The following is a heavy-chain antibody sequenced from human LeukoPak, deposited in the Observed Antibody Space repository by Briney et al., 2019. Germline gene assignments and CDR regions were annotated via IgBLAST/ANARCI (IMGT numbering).Heavy chain of an antibody. D-gene: IGHD3-10*01. CDR3: ARGGYYGSGSFYSTQTSVFDY. Sequence: SQTLSLTCDISGDSVPSNSAAWNWIRQSPSRGLEWLGRTYYRSEWYNDYSVSVKSRITINPDTSKNQFSLQLNSVTPEDTAVYYSARGGYYGSGSFYSTQTSVFDYWGQGTLVTVSS. V-gene: IGHV6-1*01. J-gene: IGHJ4*02. CDR2: TYYRSEWYN. CDR1: GDSVPSNSAA.